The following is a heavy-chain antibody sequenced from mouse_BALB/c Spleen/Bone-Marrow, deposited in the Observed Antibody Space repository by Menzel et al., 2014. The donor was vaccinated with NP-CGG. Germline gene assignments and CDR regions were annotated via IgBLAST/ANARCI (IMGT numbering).Heavy chain of an antibody. J-gene: IGHJ2*01. V-gene: IGHV5-17*02. CDR2: ISSGSSTI. Sequence: EVQLVESGGGLVQPGGSRKLSCAASGFTFSSFGMHWVRQAPEKGLEWVAYISSGSSTIYYADTVKGRFTISRDNPKNTLFLQMTSLRSEDTAMYYCARMYFDDWGQGTTLTVSS. CDR3: ARMYFDD. CDR1: GFTFSSFG.